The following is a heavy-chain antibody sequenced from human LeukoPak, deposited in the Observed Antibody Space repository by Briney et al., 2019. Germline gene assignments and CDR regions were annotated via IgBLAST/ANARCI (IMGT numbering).Heavy chain of an antibody. Sequence: ASVKVSCKASGGTFSSYAISWVRQGPGQGLEWMGGIIPIFGTANYAQNFQGRVTITADKSTSTAYMELSSLRSEDTAVYYCARGMTTVTTTSGFGYWGQGTLVTVSS. J-gene: IGHJ4*02. V-gene: IGHV1-69*06. CDR2: IIPIFGTA. CDR3: ARGMTTVTTTSGFGY. D-gene: IGHD4-11*01. CDR1: GGTFSSYA.